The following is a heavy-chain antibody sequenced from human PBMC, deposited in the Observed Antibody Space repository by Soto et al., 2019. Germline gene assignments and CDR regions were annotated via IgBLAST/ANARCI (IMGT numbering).Heavy chain of an antibody. CDR1: GGSISSGDYY. CDR3: ARDLPRIAAAGAPGMDV. Sequence: QVQLQESGPGLVKPSQTLSLTCTVSGGSISSGDYYWSWIRQPPGKGLEWIGYIYYSGSTYYNPSLKSRVTISVDTSKTQFSLKLSSVTAADTAVYYCARDLPRIAAAGAPGMDVWGQGTTVTVSS. D-gene: IGHD6-13*01. J-gene: IGHJ6*02. V-gene: IGHV4-30-4*01. CDR2: IYYSGST.